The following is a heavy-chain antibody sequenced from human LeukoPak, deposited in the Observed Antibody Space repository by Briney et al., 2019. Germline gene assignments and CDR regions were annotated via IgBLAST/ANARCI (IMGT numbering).Heavy chain of an antibody. D-gene: IGHD6-25*01. Sequence: PSGTLSLTCAVSSGSIFSNNWWSWVRQPPGKGLEWIGQIFHSGSTSYSPSLKSRVTIKLTSVTAADTAVYYCARLQTAAGNNWFDPWGQGTLVTVSS. CDR3: ARLQTAAGNNWFDP. J-gene: IGHJ5*02. CDR2: IFHSGST. V-gene: IGHV4-4*02. CDR1: SGSIFSNNW.